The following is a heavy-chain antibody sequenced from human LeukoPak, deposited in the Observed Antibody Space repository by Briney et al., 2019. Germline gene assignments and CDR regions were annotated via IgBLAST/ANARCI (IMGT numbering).Heavy chain of an antibody. J-gene: IGHJ6*03. V-gene: IGHV1-69*06. Sequence: SVKVSCKASGGTFSSYAISWVRQAPGQGLEWMGGIIPIFGTANYAQKFQGRVTITADKSTSTAYMELSSLRSEDTAVYYCAALRFHYYYYMDVWGKGTTVTVSS. CDR1: GGTFSSYA. CDR2: IIPIFGTA. CDR3: AALRFHYYYYMDV. D-gene: IGHD3-3*01.